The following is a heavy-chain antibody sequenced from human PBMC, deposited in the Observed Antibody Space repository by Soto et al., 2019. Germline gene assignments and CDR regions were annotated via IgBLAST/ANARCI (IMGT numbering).Heavy chain of an antibody. Sequence: GGSLRLSCVGSGFPFKNVAINWVRQAPGKGLEWVSVIRGSGLNTYYAASVKGRLTISRDNSKNTVYLQMDSLRVDDTAVYYCAKRASPVNIDNWCDSWGPGTQVTVSS. CDR3: AKRASPVNIDNWCDS. V-gene: IGHV3-23*01. D-gene: IGHD2-15*01. J-gene: IGHJ5*01. CDR1: GFPFKNVA. CDR2: IRGSGLNT.